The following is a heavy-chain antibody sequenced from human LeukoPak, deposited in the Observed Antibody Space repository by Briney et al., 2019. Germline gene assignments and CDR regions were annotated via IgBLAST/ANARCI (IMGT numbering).Heavy chain of an antibody. J-gene: IGHJ4*02. D-gene: IGHD1-26*01. Sequence: GGSLRLSCAASGFTFSDYGMHWVRQAPGKGLEWVSTISSSSTYIYYADSVKGRITISRDNAKNSLSLQMNSLRAEDTAVYYCARDLSTRGASDYWGQGTLVTVSS. CDR3: ARDLSTRGASDY. V-gene: IGHV3-21*01. CDR2: ISSSSTYI. CDR1: GFTFSDYG.